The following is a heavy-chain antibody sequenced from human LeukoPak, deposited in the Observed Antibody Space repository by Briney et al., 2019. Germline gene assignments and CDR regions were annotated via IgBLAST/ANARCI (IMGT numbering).Heavy chain of an antibody. CDR3: ATLVNVLYSSSWYRAFDI. J-gene: IGHJ3*02. D-gene: IGHD6-13*01. CDR2: FDPEDGET. CDR1: GYTLTELS. V-gene: IGHV1-24*01. Sequence: ASVTVSCKVSGYTLTELSMHWVRQAPGKGLGWMGGFDPEDGETIYAQKFQGRVTMTEDTSTDTAYMELSSLRSEDTAVYYCATLVNVLYSSSWYRAFDIWGQGTMVTVSS.